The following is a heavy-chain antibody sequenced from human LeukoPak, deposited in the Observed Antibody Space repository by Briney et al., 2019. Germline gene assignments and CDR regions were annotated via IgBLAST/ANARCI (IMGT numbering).Heavy chain of an antibody. D-gene: IGHD2-2*03. J-gene: IGHJ4*02. CDR2: INAGNGNT. V-gene: IGHV1-3*01. CDR1: GYTFTSYG. Sequence: ASVKVSCKASGYTFTSYGISWVRQAPGQGLEWMGWINAGNGNTKYSQKFQGRVTITRDTSASTAYMELSSLRSEDTAVYYCARRGSLDIVVVPAAMGFDYWGQGTLVTVSS. CDR3: ARRGSLDIVVVPAAMGFDY.